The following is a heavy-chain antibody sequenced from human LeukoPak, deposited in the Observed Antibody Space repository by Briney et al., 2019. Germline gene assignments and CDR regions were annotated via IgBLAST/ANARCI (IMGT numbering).Heavy chain of an antibody. Sequence: SETLSLTCTVSGGSISGSSYYWGWIRQPPGKGLEWIGSIYYSGSTYYNPSLKSRVTISVDTSKNQFSLKLSSVTAADTAVYYCATKNAFLEWLPHLHLAPYYYYMDVWGKGTTVTVSS. J-gene: IGHJ6*03. CDR1: GGSISGSSYY. CDR3: ATKNAFLEWLPHLHLAPYYYYMDV. CDR2: IYYSGST. D-gene: IGHD3-3*02. V-gene: IGHV4-39*01.